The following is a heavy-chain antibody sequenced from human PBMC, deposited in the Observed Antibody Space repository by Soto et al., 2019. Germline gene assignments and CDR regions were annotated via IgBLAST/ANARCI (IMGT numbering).Heavy chain of an antibody. V-gene: IGHV1-69*13. CDR3: ARAIVAARRYYGMDV. CDR1: GGTFSSYA. CDR2: IIPIFGTA. J-gene: IGHJ6*02. Sequence: EASVKVSCKASGGTFSSYAISWVRQAPGQGLEWMGGIIPIFGTANYAQKFQGRVTITADESTSTAYMELSSLRSEDTAVYYCARAIVAARRYYGMDVWGQGTTVTVSS. D-gene: IGHD6-6*01.